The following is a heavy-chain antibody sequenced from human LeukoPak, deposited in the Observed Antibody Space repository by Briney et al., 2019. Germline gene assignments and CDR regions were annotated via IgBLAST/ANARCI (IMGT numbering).Heavy chain of an antibody. V-gene: IGHV4-34*01. CDR2: INHSGST. CDR3: AREDSGIAVAGTVY. D-gene: IGHD6-19*01. J-gene: IGHJ4*02. CDR1: GGSFSGYY. Sequence: SETLSLTCAVYGGSFSGYYWSWIRQPPGKGLEWIGEINHSGSTNYNPSLKSRVTISVDTSKNQFSLKLSSVTAADTAVYYCAREDSGIAVAGTVYWGQGTLVTVSS.